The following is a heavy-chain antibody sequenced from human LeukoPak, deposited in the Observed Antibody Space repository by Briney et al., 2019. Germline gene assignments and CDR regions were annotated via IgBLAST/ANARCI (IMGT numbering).Heavy chain of an antibody. CDR3: ARAPNYYDSSGYYSLWFDP. D-gene: IGHD3-22*01. CDR2: INTNTGNP. J-gene: IGHJ5*02. Sequence: ASVKVSCKASGYTFTSYAMNWVRQAPGQGLEWMGWINTNTGNPTCAQGFTGRFVFSLDTSVSTAHLQISSLKAEDTAVYYCARAPNYYDSSGYYSLWFDPWGQGTLVTVSS. V-gene: IGHV7-4-1*02. CDR1: GYTFTSYA.